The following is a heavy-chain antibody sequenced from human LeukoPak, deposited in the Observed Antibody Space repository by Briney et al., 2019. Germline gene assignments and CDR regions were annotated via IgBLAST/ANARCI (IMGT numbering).Heavy chain of an antibody. Sequence: SVKVSCKASGYTFTSYAISWVRQAPGQGLEWMGRIIPILGIANYAQKFQGRVTITADKSTSTAYMELSSLRSEDTAVYYCARGSGSFHHFDYWGQGTLVTVSS. V-gene: IGHV1-69*04. CDR2: IIPILGIA. CDR3: ARGSGSFHHFDY. D-gene: IGHD1-26*01. J-gene: IGHJ4*02. CDR1: GYTFTSYA.